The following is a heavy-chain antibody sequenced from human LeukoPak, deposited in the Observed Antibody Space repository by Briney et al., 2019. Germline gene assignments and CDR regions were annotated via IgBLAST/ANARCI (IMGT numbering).Heavy chain of an antibody. CDR3: ARQSSGYYYGWFDH. CDR1: GGSILDSTYY. V-gene: IGHV4-39*01. J-gene: IGHJ5*02. CDR2: IFYTGNT. D-gene: IGHD3-22*01. Sequence: SETLSLTCTVSGGSILDSTYYWAWIRQPPGKGLEWIATIFYTGNTHYNPSLKSRVTMSVDTVKNQFSLNLNSVTAADTAVYYCARQSSGYYYGWFDHWGRGTLLTVSS.